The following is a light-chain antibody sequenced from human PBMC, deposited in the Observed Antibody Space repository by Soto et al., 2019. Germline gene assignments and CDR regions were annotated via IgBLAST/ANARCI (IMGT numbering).Light chain of an antibody. CDR1: SGFNVATYR. CDR2: YKSDSDK. V-gene: IGLV5-45*01. CDR3: MVWHSSAWV. J-gene: IGLJ3*02. Sequence: QTVVTQPASLSASPGASASLTCTLRSGFNVATYRIYWYQQKPGSPPLYLLRYKSDSDKQQGSGVPSRFSGSKDASANAGILLISGLQSGDEADYYCMVWHSSAWVFGGGTKVTVL.